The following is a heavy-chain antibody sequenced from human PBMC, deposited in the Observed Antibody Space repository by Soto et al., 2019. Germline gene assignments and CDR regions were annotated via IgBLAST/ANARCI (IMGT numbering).Heavy chain of an antibody. CDR3: ARDTWFGELSFDY. D-gene: IGHD3-10*01. CDR2: IKQDGSEK. Sequence: EVQLVESGGGLVQPGGALRLSCAASGFTFSSYWMSWVRQAPGKGLEWVANIKQDGSEKYYVDSVKGRFTISRDNAKNSLYLQMNSLRAEDTAVYYCARDTWFGELSFDYWGQGTLVTVSS. CDR1: GFTFSSYW. V-gene: IGHV3-7*03. J-gene: IGHJ4*02.